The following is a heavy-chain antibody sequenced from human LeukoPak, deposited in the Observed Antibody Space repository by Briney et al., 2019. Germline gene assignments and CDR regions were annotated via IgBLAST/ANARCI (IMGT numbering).Heavy chain of an antibody. CDR2: IYSGGST. D-gene: IGHD5-18*01. CDR3: ARDRAYSYGFAYYFAD. V-gene: IGHV3-66*01. CDR1: GFTVSDNY. Sequence: GGSLRLSCATSGFTVSDNYMSWVRQAPGKGLEWVSVIYSGGSTFYADSVKGRFTIPRDSSKNTVYLQMNSLRGEDTAVYYCARDRAYSYGFAYYFADWGQGTLVTVSS. J-gene: IGHJ4*02.